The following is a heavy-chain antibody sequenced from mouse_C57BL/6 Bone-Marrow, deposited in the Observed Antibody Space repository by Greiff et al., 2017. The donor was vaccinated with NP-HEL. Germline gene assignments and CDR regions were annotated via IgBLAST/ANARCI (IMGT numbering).Heavy chain of an antibody. D-gene: IGHD1-1*01. CDR3: ASGPPHYYGSDY. CDR2: IYPGSGST. J-gene: IGHJ2*01. V-gene: IGHV1-55*01. Sequence: QVQLQQPGAELVKPGASVKMSCKASGYTFTSYWITWVKQRPGQGLEWIGDIYPGSGSTNYNEKFKSKATLTVDTSSSTAYRQLSSLTSEDSAVYYCASGPPHYYGSDYWGQGTTLTVSS. CDR1: GYTFTSYW.